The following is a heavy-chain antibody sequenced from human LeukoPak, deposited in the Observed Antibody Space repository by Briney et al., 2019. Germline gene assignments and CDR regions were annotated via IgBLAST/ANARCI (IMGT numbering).Heavy chain of an antibody. Sequence: GGSLRLSCAASGFTFSTYAMSWVRQAPGKGLEWVSSFSGSGGSTYYADSVKGRYTISRDNSKNTLYLQMNSLRAEDTAVYYCAKDLGMQVWFPLWGQGTLVTVSS. CDR3: AKDLGMQVWFPL. CDR2: FSGSGGST. D-gene: IGHD5-18*01. V-gene: IGHV3-23*01. CDR1: GFTFSTYA. J-gene: IGHJ4*02.